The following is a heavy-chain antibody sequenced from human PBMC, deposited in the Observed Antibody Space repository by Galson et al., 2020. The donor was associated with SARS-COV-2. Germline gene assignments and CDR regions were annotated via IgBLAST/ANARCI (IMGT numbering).Heavy chain of an antibody. CDR3: ARASGAFPWYFDL. Sequence: ASVKVSCKASGYTFTGYYMHWVRQAPGQGLEWMGWINPNSGGTNYAQKFQGRVTVTRDTSISTAYMELSRLGSDDTAFYYCARASGAFPWYFDLWGRGTLVTVSS. CDR2: INPNSGGT. V-gene: IGHV1-2*02. CDR1: GYTFTGYY. D-gene: IGHD6-25*01. J-gene: IGHJ2*01.